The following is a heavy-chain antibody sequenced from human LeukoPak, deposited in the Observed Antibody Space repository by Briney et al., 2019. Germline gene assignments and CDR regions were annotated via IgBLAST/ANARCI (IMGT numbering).Heavy chain of an antibody. CDR1: GGSISSYF. D-gene: IGHD1-1*01. Sequence: SETLSLTCTVSGGSISSYFWNWIRQPAGKGLGWIGRIYTSGTTNYNPSLKSRVTMSVDTSKNQFSLKLSSVTAADTAVYYCASLDGTYAFDIWGQGTMVTVSS. V-gene: IGHV4-4*07. J-gene: IGHJ3*02. CDR2: IYTSGTT. CDR3: ASLDGTYAFDI.